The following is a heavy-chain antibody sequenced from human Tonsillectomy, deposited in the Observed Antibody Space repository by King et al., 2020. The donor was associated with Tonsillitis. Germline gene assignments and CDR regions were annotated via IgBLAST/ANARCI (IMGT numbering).Heavy chain of an antibody. CDR1: GFTFSSYS. Sequence: VQLVESGGGLVQPGGSLRLSCAASGFTFSSYSMNWVRQAPGKGLEWVSYISGSSDTIYYADSVKGRFTISRDNAKNSLYLQMNSLRVEDTAVYYCARARDGRGYSGYDFDYWGQGILVTVSS. V-gene: IGHV3-48*04. D-gene: IGHD5-12*01. J-gene: IGHJ4*02. CDR2: ISGSSDTI. CDR3: ARARDGRGYSGYDFDY.